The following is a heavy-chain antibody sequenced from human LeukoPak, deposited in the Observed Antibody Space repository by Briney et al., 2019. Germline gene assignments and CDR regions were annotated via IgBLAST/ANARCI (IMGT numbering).Heavy chain of an antibody. CDR2: ISGSGGST. J-gene: IGHJ6*02. Sequence: GGSLRLSCAASGFTFSSYAMSWVRQAPGKGLEWVSAISGSGGSTYYADSVKGRFTISRDDSKNTLYLQMNSLRAEDTAVYYCAKRGFGFYYGMDVWGQGTTVTVSS. D-gene: IGHD3-16*01. CDR1: GFTFSSYA. V-gene: IGHV3-23*01. CDR3: AKRGFGFYYGMDV.